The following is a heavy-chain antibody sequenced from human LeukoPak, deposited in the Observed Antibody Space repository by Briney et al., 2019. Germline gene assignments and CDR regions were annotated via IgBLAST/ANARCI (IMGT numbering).Heavy chain of an antibody. V-gene: IGHV3-30*18. J-gene: IGHJ4*02. Sequence: GRSLRLSCAASGFTFSSYGMHWVRQAPGKGLEGVAVISYDGSNKYYADSVKGRFTISRDNSKNTLYLQMNSLRAEDTAVYYCAKDGASSYYYASSSYYGFDYWGQGTLVTVSS. CDR1: GFTFSSYG. CDR2: ISYDGSNK. CDR3: AKDGASSYYYASSSYYGFDY. D-gene: IGHD3-22*01.